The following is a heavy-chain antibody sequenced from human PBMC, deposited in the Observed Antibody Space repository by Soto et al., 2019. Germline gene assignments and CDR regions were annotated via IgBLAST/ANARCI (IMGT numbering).Heavy chain of an antibody. CDR2: ISGSGGST. Sequence: GGSLRLSCAASGFTFSSYAMSWVRQAPGKGLEWVSAISGSGGSTYYADSVKGRFTISRDNSKNTLYLQMNSLRAEDTAVYYCAKLPIVVVPAATAGAGYWGQGTLVTV. J-gene: IGHJ4*02. CDR3: AKLPIVVVPAATAGAGY. V-gene: IGHV3-23*01. D-gene: IGHD2-2*01. CDR1: GFTFSSYA.